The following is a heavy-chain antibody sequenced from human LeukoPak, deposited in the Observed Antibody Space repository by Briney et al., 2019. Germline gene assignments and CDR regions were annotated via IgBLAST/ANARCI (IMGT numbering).Heavy chain of an antibody. Sequence: SVKVSCKASGFTFTSSATQWVRQARGQRLEWLGWIVVGSGNTNYAQKFQERVTITRDMSTSTAYMELSSLRSEDTAVYYCAAQPGIAVAGAHWFDPWGQGTLVTVSS. CDR3: AAQPGIAVAGAHWFDP. D-gene: IGHD6-19*01. CDR2: IVVGSGNT. CDR1: GFTFTSSA. V-gene: IGHV1-58*02. J-gene: IGHJ5*02.